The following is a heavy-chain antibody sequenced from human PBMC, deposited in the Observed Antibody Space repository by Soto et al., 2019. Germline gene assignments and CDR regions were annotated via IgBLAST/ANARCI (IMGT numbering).Heavy chain of an antibody. CDR1: GFIFSNYW. V-gene: IGHV3-74*01. J-gene: IGHJ4*02. Sequence: VQLVASGGGLVQPGGSLRLSCAASGFIFSNYWMHWVRQSPGKGLVWVSRINSDETITSYADSVKGRFTISRDNAKNTLHLQMSSLRVEDTALYYCVCFECGRTAVVTAMEANGYWGQGTLVTVSS. CDR3: VCFECGRTAVVTAMEANGY. D-gene: IGHD2-21*02. CDR2: INSDETIT.